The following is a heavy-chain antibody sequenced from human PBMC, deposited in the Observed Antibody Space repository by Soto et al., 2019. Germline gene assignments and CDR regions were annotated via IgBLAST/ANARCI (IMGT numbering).Heavy chain of an antibody. CDR2: INPKSGGT. V-gene: IGHV1-2*02. Sequence: QVQLVQSGAEVKKPGASVNVSCKASGYTFTVYYMHWVRQAHGQGLEWMGWINPKSGGTMYPEKLQARVTMTWDTTMSTAYMALTRLRSDDTAVYSCERSLSKGGGSAGFAYWGQGTLVTVSS. CDR1: GYTFTVYY. CDR3: ERSLSKGGGSAGFAY. J-gene: IGHJ4*02. D-gene: IGHD1-26*01.